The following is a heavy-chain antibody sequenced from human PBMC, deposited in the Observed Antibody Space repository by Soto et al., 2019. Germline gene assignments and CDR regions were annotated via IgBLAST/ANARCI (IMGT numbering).Heavy chain of an antibody. Sequence: QMQVVQSGPEVKKPGTSVTVSCKTSGIIFSNSAVQWVRQARGQRLEWLGYIIIAGGGTKYSQNLQGKITITRDMSTNTDYMELSSLRSEDTAIYYCAEELYSGGRCCSFDIWGQGTMITVSS. CDR3: AEELYSGGRCCSFDI. CDR2: IIIAGGGT. D-gene: IGHD2-15*01. CDR1: GIIFSNSA. V-gene: IGHV1-58*01. J-gene: IGHJ3*02.